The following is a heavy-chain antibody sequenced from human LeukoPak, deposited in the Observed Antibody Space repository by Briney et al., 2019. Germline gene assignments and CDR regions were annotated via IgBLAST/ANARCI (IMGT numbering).Heavy chain of an antibody. V-gene: IGHV4-39*07. D-gene: IGHD3-22*01. CDR3: ARGGPLDYYDSSGYRC. CDR2: IYHSGST. J-gene: IGHJ4*02. Sequence: SETLSLTCTVSGASITSSGYYWGWIRQPPGKGLEWIGTIYHSGSTNYNPSLKSRVTISVDTSKNQFSLKLSSVTAADTAVYYCARGGPLDYYDSSGYRCWGQGTLVTVSP. CDR1: GASITSSGYY.